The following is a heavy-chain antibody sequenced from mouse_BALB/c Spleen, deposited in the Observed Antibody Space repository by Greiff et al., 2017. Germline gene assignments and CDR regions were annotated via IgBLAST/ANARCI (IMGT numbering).Heavy chain of an antibody. CDR2: ISSGGSYT. CDR3: ARQGGERGFAY. V-gene: IGHV5-6*01. CDR1: GFTFSSYG. Sequence: EVKLMESGGDLVKPGGSLKLSCAASGFTFSSYGMSWVRQTPDKRLEWVATISSGGSYTYYPDSVKGRFTIASDNAKNTLYLQMSSLKSEDTAMYYWARQGGERGFAYWGQGTLVTVSA. J-gene: IGHJ3*01.